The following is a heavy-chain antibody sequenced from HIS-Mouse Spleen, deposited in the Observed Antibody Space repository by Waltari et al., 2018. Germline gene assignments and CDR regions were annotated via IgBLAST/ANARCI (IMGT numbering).Heavy chain of an antibody. J-gene: IGHJ4*02. V-gene: IGHV2-70*15. D-gene: IGHD6-19*01. CDR2: IDWDDDK. CDR3: ARIAEGYTSGWYAFDY. CDR1: GFSLSTSGMC. Sequence: QVTLRESGPALVKPTQTLTLTCTFSGFSLSTSGMCVSLIRQPPGMALEWLARIDWDDDKYYSTSLKTRLTISRDTSKNQVVLTMTNMDPLDTATYYCARIAEGYTSGWYAFDYWGQGTLVTVSS.